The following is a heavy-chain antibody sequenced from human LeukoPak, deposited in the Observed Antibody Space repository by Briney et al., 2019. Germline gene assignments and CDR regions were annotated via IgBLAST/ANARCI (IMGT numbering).Heavy chain of an antibody. J-gene: IGHJ4*02. CDR3: ARVQGGSSSGFDY. CDR2: ISSSSSYI. CDR1: GFTFSSYS. Sequence: PGGSLRLSCAASGFTFSSYSMNWVRQAPGKGLEWVSSISSSSSYIYYADSVKGRFTISRDNSKNTLYLQMNSLRAEDTAVYYCARVQGGSSSGFDYWGQGTLVTVSS. D-gene: IGHD6-6*01. V-gene: IGHV3-21*01.